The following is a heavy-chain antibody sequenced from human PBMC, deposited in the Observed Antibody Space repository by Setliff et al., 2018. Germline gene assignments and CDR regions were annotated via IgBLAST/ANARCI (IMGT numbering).Heavy chain of an antibody. D-gene: IGHD3-10*01. CDR3: AREFKGYYGSGSGVEGLDY. V-gene: IGHV1-46*01. CDR2: INPSGGST. J-gene: IGHJ4*02. Sequence: GASVKVSCKASGYTFTSHYMHWVRQAPGQGLEWMGVINPSGGSTSYAQKFQGRVTMTRDTSTSTVYMELSSLRSEDTAVYYCAREFKGYYGSGSGVEGLDYWGQGTLVTVSS. CDR1: GYTFTSHY.